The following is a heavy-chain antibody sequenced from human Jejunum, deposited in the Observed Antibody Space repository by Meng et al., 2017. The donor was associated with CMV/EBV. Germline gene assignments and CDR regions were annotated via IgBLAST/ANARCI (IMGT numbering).Heavy chain of an antibody. CDR1: GFAVGNNE. CDR2: ISFDGTDE. CDR3: ARDSNSYDIRGSLDS. D-gene: IGHD3-22*01. Sequence: SGFAVGNNEMKWFRQPPGKGLECLAIISFDGTDEYYSDSVKGRFSISRDDSKNTLYLQMNSLTTEDTAIYYCARDSNSYDIRGSLDSWGQGTLVTVSS. J-gene: IGHJ4*02. V-gene: IGHV3-30*19.